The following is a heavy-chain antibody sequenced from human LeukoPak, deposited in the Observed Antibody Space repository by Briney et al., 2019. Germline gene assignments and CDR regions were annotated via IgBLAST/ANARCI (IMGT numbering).Heavy chain of an antibody. V-gene: IGHV1-2*02. D-gene: IGHD6-13*01. CDR2: INPNSGGT. CDR1: GYTFTVYY. CDR3: ASILAAAGPNWFDP. J-gene: IGHJ5*02. Sequence: GASVKVSCKASGYTFTVYYMHWVRQAPGQGMEWMGWINPNSGGTNYAQKFQGRVTMTRDTSISTAYMELSRLRSDDTAVYYCASILAAAGPNWFDPWGQGTLVTVSS.